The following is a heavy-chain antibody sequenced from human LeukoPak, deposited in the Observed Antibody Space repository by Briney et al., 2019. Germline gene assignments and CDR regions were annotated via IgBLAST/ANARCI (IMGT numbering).Heavy chain of an antibody. V-gene: IGHV1-2*02. D-gene: IGHD6-13*01. Sequence: ASVKVSCKASGYTFTRYYMHWVRQAPGQGLEWMGWINPNSGGTNYAQKFQGRVTMTRDTSISTAYMELSRLRSDDTAVYYCARASSSHGDIDYWGQGTLVTVSS. CDR3: ARASSSHGDIDY. J-gene: IGHJ4*02. CDR2: INPNSGGT. CDR1: GYTFTRYY.